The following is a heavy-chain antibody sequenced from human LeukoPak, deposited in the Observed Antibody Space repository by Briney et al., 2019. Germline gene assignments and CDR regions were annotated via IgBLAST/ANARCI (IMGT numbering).Heavy chain of an antibody. CDR3: AKALSGVVTAPPADY. CDR1: GFTFDDYA. V-gene: IGHV3-9*03. J-gene: IGHJ4*02. Sequence: PGGSLRLSCAASGFTFDDYAMHWVRQAPGKGLEWVSGISWNGGSIGYADSVKGRFTISRDNAKNSLYLQMNSLRAEDMALYYCAKALSGVVTAPPADYWGQGTLVTVSS. CDR2: ISWNGGSI. D-gene: IGHD3-3*01.